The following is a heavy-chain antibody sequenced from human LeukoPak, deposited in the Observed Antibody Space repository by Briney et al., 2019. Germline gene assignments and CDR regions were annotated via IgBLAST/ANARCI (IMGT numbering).Heavy chain of an antibody. CDR3: AGRPSGSYYGYYYYGMDV. J-gene: IGHJ6*02. Sequence: PSETLSLTCTVSGGSISSYYWSWIRQPPGKGLEWIGYIYYSGSTNYNPSLKSRVTISVDTSKNQFSLKLSSVTAADTAVYYCAGRPSGSYYGYYYYGMDVWGQGTTVTVSS. V-gene: IGHV4-59*01. CDR2: IYYSGST. CDR1: GGSISSYY. D-gene: IGHD1-26*01.